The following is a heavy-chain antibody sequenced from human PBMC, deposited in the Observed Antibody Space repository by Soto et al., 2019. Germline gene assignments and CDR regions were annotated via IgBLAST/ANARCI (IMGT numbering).Heavy chain of an antibody. CDR3: ARGSKEGYYFGMDV. CDR2: IEYDGSKK. J-gene: IGHJ6*02. V-gene: IGHV3-30-3*01. D-gene: IGHD3-10*01. Sequence: GGSLRLSCGASRFTFNTFEMHWVRQVPGQGLEWVALIEYDGSKKDYADSVKGRFTISRDNDRNTLYLQMNSLRVEDTAVYFCARGSKEGYYFGMDVWGPGSAVTVSS. CDR1: RFTFNTFE.